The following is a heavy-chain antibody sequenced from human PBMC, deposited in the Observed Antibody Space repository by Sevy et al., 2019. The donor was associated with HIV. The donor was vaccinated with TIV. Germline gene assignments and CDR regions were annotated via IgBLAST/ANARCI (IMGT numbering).Heavy chain of an antibody. CDR3: AREGCTQPHDY. D-gene: IGHD2-8*01. V-gene: IGHV3-7*03. CDR2: IKQDGSEK. CDR1: GFTLSSRW. J-gene: IGHJ4*02. Sequence: GGSLRLSCAASGFTLSSRWMSWVRQAPGKGLEWVANIKQDGSEKYYVDSVKDRFTISRDDSKNTLFLQMNSLRAEDTATYFCAREGCTQPHDYWGQGTLVTVSS.